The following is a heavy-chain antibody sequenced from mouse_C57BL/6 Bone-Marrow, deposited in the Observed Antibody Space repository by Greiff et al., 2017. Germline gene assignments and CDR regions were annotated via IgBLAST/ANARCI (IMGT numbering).Heavy chain of an antibody. CDR2: IYPGDGDT. J-gene: IGHJ3*01. D-gene: IGHD2-3*01. CDR3: ARLDDGYYTWFAY. Sequence: LQESGPELVKPGASVKISCKASGYAFSSSWMNWVKQRPGKGLEWIGRIYPGDGDTNYNGKFKGKATLTADKSSSTAYMQLSSLTSEDSAVYFCARLDDGYYTWFAYWGQGTLVTVSA. CDR1: GYAFSSSW. V-gene: IGHV1-82*01.